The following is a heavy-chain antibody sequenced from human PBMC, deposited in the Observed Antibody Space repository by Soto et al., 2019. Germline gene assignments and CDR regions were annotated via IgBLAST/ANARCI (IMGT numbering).Heavy chain of an antibody. CDR3: ARSTPGHFDP. V-gene: IGHV4-59*01. CDR2: IYYSGST. J-gene: IGHJ5*02. CDR1: GGSISSYY. Sequence: SETLSLTCTVSGGSISSYYWSWIRQPPGKGLEWIGYIYYSGSTNYNPSLKSRVTISVDTSKNQFSLKLSSVTAADTAVYYCARSTPGHFDPWGQGTLVTVSS.